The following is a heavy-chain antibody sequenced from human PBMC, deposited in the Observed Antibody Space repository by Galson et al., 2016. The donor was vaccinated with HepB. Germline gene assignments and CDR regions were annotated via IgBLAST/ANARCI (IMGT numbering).Heavy chain of an antibody. V-gene: IGHV4-34*01. J-gene: IGHJ6*02. CDR1: GGPSSVFY. Sequence: SETLSLTCAVHGGPSSVFYWTWIRQPPGKGLEWIGQINHDGRVNYNPSLRSRVTISLETSKNQFSLRLSSVTAADTAVYYCATGLAGLVWGQGTTVTVSS. CDR2: INHDGRV. CDR3: ATGLAGLV.